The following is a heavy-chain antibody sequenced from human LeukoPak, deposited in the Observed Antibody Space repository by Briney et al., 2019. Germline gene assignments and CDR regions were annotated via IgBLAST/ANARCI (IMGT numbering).Heavy chain of an antibody. Sequence: PGGSLRLSCAASGFTFSNVWMSSVRQAPGKGLEWVGRIKSKTDGGTTDYAAPVEGGFTISRDDSKNTLNLQMNSLKTDDAAVYYCCPSIAVVGSLDYWGQGTLVTVSS. CDR3: CPSIAVVGSLDY. J-gene: IGHJ4*02. CDR1: GFTFSNVW. D-gene: IGHD6-19*01. V-gene: IGHV3-15*01. CDR2: IKSKTDGGTT.